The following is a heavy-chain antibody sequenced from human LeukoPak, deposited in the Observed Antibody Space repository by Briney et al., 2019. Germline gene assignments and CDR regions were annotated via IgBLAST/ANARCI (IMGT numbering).Heavy chain of an antibody. D-gene: IGHD6-19*01. V-gene: IGHV3-49*03. CDR1: GFTFGDYA. CDR2: IRSKAYGGTT. CDR3: TRVGDSGWHFFDY. J-gene: IGHJ4*02. Sequence: GGSLRLSCTASGFTFGDYAMSWFRQAPGKGLEWVGFIRSKAYGGTTEYAASVKGRFTISRDDSKSIAYLQMNSLKTEDTAVYYCTRVGDSGWHFFDYWGQGTLVTVSS.